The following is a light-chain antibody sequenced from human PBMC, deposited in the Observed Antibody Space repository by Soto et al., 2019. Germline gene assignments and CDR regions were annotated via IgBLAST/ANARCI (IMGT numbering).Light chain of an antibody. CDR2: GAS. V-gene: IGKV3D-15*01. Sequence: EIVMTQSPATLSVFPGARATLSCRASQSVNNNLAWYQQKPGQAPRLLIYGASNRATGIPDRFSGSGSGKDFTLTISRLEPGDFAVYYCQQSTGTVGQGTKLDI. CDR1: QSVNNN. J-gene: IGKJ1*01. CDR3: QQSTGT.